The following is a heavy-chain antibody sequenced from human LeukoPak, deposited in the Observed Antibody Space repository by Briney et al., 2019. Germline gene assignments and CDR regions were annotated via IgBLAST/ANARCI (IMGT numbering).Heavy chain of an antibody. V-gene: IGHV4-38-2*02. CDR1: GYSISSGYY. J-gene: IGHJ5*02. Sequence: SETLSLTCTVSGYSISSGYYWGWIRQPPGKGLEWIGSIYHSGSTYYNPSLKSRVTISVDTSKNQFSLKLSSVTAADTAVYYCARVKGGGGSFSRFDPWGQGTLVTVSS. D-gene: IGHD2-15*01. CDR3: ARVKGGGGSFSRFDP. CDR2: IYHSGST.